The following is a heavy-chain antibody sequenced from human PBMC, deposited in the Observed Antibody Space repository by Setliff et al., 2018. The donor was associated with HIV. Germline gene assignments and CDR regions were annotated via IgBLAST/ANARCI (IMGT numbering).Heavy chain of an antibody. CDR3: GRDRLSLKMGGDY. Sequence: LRLSCEGSGFTFNNFAMHWVRQAPGKGLEWVSGISWNSGILGYADSAKGRFTISRDNAENSLYLQMNSLRAEDTAVYYCGRDRLSLKMGGDYWGQGTLVTVSS. CDR1: GFTFNNFA. V-gene: IGHV3-9*01. J-gene: IGHJ4*02. CDR2: ISWNSGIL. D-gene: IGHD3-16*01.